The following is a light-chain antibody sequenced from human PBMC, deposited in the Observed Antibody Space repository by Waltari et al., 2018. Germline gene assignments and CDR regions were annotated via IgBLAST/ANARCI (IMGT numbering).Light chain of an antibody. Sequence: DIVLTQSPDSLAVSLGERATINCKSSQSLVFSSNNKNYLGWYQQKPGHPPKLLITWASIRESGVPDRFSGSGSGTDFTLTISSLQAEDVAVYYCQQCYTFPYTFGQGTKLEIK. J-gene: IGKJ2*01. V-gene: IGKV4-1*01. CDR3: QQCYTFPYT. CDR2: WAS. CDR1: QSLVFSSNNKNY.